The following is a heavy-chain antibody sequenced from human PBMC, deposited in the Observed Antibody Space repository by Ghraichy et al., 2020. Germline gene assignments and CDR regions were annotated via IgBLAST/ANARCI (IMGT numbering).Heavy chain of an antibody. CDR1: GGSISSSSYY. CDR2: IYYSGST. V-gene: IGHV4-39*07. D-gene: IGHD3-22*01. Sequence: SETLSLTCTVSGGSISSSSYYWGWISQPPGKGLEWIGSIYYSGSTYYNPSLKSRVTISVDTSKNQFSLKLSSVTAADTSVYYCARVAGQNYYDSSGYRLYNWFDPWGQGTLVTVSS. J-gene: IGHJ5*02. CDR3: ARVAGQNYYDSSGYRLYNWFDP.